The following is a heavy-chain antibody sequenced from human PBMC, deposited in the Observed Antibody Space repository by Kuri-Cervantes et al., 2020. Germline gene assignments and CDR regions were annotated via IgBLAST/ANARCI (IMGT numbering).Heavy chain of an antibody. CDR3: AKDQYGSGPPGYYGMDV. V-gene: IGHV4-39*02. CDR1: GGSISSSSYY. Sequence: SETLSLTCTVSGGSISSSSYYWGWIRQPPGKGLEWIGSIYYSGSTYYNPSLKSRVTISVDTSKNQFSLKLSSVTAADTALYYCAKDQYGSGPPGYYGMDVWGQGTTVTVSS. J-gene: IGHJ6*02. CDR2: IYYSGST. D-gene: IGHD3-10*01.